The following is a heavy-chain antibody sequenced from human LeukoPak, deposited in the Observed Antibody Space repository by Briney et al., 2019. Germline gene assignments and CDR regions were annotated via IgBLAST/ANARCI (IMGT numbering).Heavy chain of an antibody. CDR2: IYYSGST. D-gene: IGHD5-12*01. CDR3: ARGGKWLRSSHFDY. CDR1: GGSISSYY. Sequence: SETLSLTCTVSGGSISSYYWSWIRQPPGKGLEWIGYIYYSGSTNYNPSLKSRVTISVDTSKNQFSLKLSSVTAADTAVYYWARGGKWLRSSHFDYWGQGTLVTVSS. J-gene: IGHJ4*02. V-gene: IGHV4-59*01.